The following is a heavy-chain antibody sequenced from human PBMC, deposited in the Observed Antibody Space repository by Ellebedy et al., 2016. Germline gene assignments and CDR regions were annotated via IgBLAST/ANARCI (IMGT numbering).Heavy chain of an antibody. V-gene: IGHV2-26*04. CDR3: AWIMVRGPGDV. Sequence: SGPTLVKPTETLTLTCTVSGFSLNNARMGVSWIRQPPGKALEWLALIFSNDEKSYSTSLKSRLTISEDTSKSQVVLTMTNMDPVDTATYYCAWIMVRGPGDVWGKGTTVTVSS. CDR2: IFSNDEK. CDR1: GFSLNNARMG. J-gene: IGHJ6*04. D-gene: IGHD3-10*01.